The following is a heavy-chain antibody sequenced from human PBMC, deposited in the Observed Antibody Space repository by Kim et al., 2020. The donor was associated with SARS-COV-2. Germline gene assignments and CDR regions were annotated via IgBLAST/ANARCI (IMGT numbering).Heavy chain of an antibody. CDR2: ISNTGST. CDR3: ARRRNCSGVSCYDY. J-gene: IGHJ4*01. Sequence: SETLSLTCIVSGDSIRSNTFYWGWIRQSPGKGLEWIGSISNTGSTYYKPSLKSRVIISLDTSKNQLSLKVDSVTAADTAFYYCARRRNCSGVSCYDYWG. V-gene: IGHV4-39*01. D-gene: IGHD2-15*01. CDR1: GDSIRSNTFY.